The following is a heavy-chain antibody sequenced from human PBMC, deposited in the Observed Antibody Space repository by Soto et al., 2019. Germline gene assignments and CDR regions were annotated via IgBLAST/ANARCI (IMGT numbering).Heavy chain of an antibody. J-gene: IGHJ4*02. V-gene: IGHV3-23*01. CDR2: FRESGGST. Sequence: GSLRRSCAASGFSFSSSAMSWVRQAPGKRLEWVSTFRESGGSTYYADPVKGRFTISRDNSKNMLYLQMNSLRAEDTAVYYCAKLPITMVRGVTRTYFDYWGQGTLVTVSS. D-gene: IGHD3-10*01. CDR1: GFSFSSSA. CDR3: AKLPITMVRGVTRTYFDY.